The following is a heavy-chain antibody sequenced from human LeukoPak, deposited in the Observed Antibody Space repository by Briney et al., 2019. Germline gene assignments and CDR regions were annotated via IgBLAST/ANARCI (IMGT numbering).Heavy chain of an antibody. D-gene: IGHD1-26*01. CDR1: GGSFSGYY. J-gene: IGHJ4*02. CDR3: ARLSGSYGGVDY. V-gene: IGHV4-34*01. Sequence: SETLSLTCAVYGGSFSGYYWSWIRQPPGKGLEWIGEINHSGSTNYNPSLKSRVTISVDTSKNQFSLKLSSVTAADTAVYYCARLSGSYGGVDYWGQGTLVTVSS. CDR2: INHSGST.